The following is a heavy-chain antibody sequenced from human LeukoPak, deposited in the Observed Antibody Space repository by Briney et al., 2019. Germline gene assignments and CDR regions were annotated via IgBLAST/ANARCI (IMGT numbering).Heavy chain of an antibody. D-gene: IGHD3-10*01. Sequence: QSGGSQRLSCTASGFTFGDYAFSWVRQAPGKGLQWVTFIRSKTHGGAPEYAASVKGRFTVSRDDSKSIAYLQIDSLKTEDTAVYYCTRARYYGSASYYSDAFDVWGQGTLVTVSS. CDR1: GFTFGDYA. CDR2: IRSKTHGGAP. V-gene: IGHV3-49*04. J-gene: IGHJ3*01. CDR3: TRARYYGSASYYSDAFDV.